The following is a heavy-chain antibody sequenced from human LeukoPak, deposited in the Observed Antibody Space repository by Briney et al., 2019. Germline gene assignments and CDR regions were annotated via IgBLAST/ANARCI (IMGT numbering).Heavy chain of an antibody. CDR2: IKPDGSEE. CDR3: AGLRGECGGCRDY. J-gene: IGHJ4*02. V-gene: IGHV3-7*03. D-gene: IGHD2-15*01. Sequence: GGSLRLSCAASGFSFSNYYMNWVRQAPGKGLEWVANIKPDGSEEHYVDSVKGRFTISRDNAKNSLYLQMSSLRVDGTAVYYCAGLRGECGGCRDYWGQGTLVTVSS. CDR1: GFSFSNYY.